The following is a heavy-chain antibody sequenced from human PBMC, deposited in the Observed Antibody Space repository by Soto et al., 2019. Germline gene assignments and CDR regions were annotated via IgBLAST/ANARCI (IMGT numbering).Heavy chain of an antibody. Sequence: SENLSLPCTVSGGSLKGYYRGWFRQPPGKGLEWIGYIYYSGSTNYNPSLKSRVTISVDTSKNQFSLKLSSVTAADTAVYYCARPRPDYYYYYMDVWGKGTTVTVSS. J-gene: IGHJ6*03. CDR3: ARPRPDYYYYYMDV. CDR1: GGSLKGYY. V-gene: IGHV4-59*08. CDR2: IYYSGST.